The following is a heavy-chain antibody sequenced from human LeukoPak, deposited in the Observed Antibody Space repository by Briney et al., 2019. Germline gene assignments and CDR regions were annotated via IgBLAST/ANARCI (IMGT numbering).Heavy chain of an antibody. V-gene: IGHV3-7*01. CDR1: GLIFSKYW. J-gene: IGHJ4*02. CDR3: ARDASALY. Sequence: GGSLRLSCAASGLIFSKYWMTWGRQAPGKGLEWVASIKPDGSEKYLDSVKGRFTISRDNARDSLYLQMNSLRGDDTSVYFCARDASALYWGRGTLVTVSS. D-gene: IGHD6-19*01. CDR2: IKPDGSEK.